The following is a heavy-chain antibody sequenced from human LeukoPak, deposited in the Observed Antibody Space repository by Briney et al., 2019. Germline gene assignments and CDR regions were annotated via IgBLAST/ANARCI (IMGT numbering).Heavy chain of an antibody. Sequence: SETLSLTCAVYGGSFSGYYWSWIRQPPGKGLEWIGEINQSGSTKYNPSLKSRVTISIDTSKNQFSLKVSSVTAADTAVYYCARGQKYYYDSSGYGPNDYWGQGTLVTVSS. CDR2: INQSGST. CDR3: ARGQKYYYDSSGYGPNDY. CDR1: GGSFSGYY. D-gene: IGHD3-22*01. V-gene: IGHV4-34*01. J-gene: IGHJ4*02.